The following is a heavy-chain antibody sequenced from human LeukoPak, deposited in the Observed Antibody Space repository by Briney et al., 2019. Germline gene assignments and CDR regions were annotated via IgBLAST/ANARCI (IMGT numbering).Heavy chain of an antibody. J-gene: IGHJ4*02. CDR3: ARAPLGYCSGGSCYDLDY. Sequence: PGRSLRLSCAASGFTFSSYSMNWVRQAPGKGLEWVSSISSSSSYIYYADSVKGRFTISRDNAKNSLYLQMNSLRAEDTAVYYCARAPLGYCSGGSCYDLDYWAQGTLVTVSS. V-gene: IGHV3-21*01. CDR1: GFTFSSYS. CDR2: ISSSSSYI. D-gene: IGHD2-15*01.